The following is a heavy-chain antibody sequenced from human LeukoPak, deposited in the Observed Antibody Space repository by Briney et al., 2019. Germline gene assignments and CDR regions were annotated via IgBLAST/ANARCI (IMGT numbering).Heavy chain of an antibody. Sequence: PGGSLRLSCTVSGFTFSSYSMNWVRQAPGRGLEWVSYISSSSSTIYYADSVKGRFTISRDNAKNSLYLQMNSLRAEDTAVYYCAKYDILTGYPLWYFDLWGRGTLVTVSS. CDR2: ISSSSSTI. V-gene: IGHV3-48*01. J-gene: IGHJ2*01. CDR1: GFTFSSYS. CDR3: AKYDILTGYPLWYFDL. D-gene: IGHD3-9*01.